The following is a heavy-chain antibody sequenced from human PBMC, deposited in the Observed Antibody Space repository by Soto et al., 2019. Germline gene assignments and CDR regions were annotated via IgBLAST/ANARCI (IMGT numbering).Heavy chain of an antibody. CDR3: ARDQYQGVRRYYYCGMDV. D-gene: IGHD2-2*01. Sequence: EGSLRRSGAACRFTVINNCMSWGRHAPGKCLEWFSVIYSGGSTYYADSLKGRFTISRDNSKTTLYLQMNSLRAEDTAVHYCARDQYQGVRRYYYCGMDVFRKGPTITAS. J-gene: IGHJ6*04. CDR2: IYSGGST. V-gene: IGHV3-53*01. CDR1: RFTVINNC.